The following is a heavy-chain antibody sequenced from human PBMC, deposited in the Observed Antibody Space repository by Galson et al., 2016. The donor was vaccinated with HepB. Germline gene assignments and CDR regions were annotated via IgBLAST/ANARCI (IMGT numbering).Heavy chain of an antibody. CDR1: SGSFSSNTYY. Sequence: SETLSLTCTVSSGSFSSNTYYWGWIRQSPEKGLECIAIIFYGGNTYSNPSLKSRLTTSVDTSKNQFSLTLSSATAADTAVDYCARGRARGIEGAVIDSWGQGTLVTVSS. V-gene: IGHV4-39*01. CDR3: ARGRARGIEGAVIDS. J-gene: IGHJ4*02. D-gene: IGHD3-16*01. CDR2: IFYGGNT.